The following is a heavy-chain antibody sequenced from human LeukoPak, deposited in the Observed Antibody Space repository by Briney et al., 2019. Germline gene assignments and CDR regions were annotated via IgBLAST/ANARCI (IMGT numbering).Heavy chain of an antibody. J-gene: IGHJ4*02. CDR3: AKAFYYDFWSGYYDDY. CDR1: GFTFSSYG. CDR2: IWYDGSNK. Sequence: GRSLRLSCAASGFTFSSYGMHWVRQAPGKGLEWVAVIWYDGSNKYYADSVKGRFTISRDNSKNTLYLQMNSLRAEDTAVYYCAKAFYYDFWSGYYDDYWGQGTLVTVSS. V-gene: IGHV3-33*06. D-gene: IGHD3-3*01.